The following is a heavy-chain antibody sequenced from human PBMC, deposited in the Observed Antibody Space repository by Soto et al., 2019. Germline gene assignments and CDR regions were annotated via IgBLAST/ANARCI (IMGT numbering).Heavy chain of an antibody. Sequence: GASVKVSCKVSGYTLTELSMHWVRQAPGKGLEWMGGFDPEDGETIYAQKFQGRVTMTEDTSTDTAYMELSSLRSEDTAVYYCATGQLGYCSGGSCYSSYPEYFQHWGQGTLVTVSS. CDR3: ATGQLGYCSGGSCYSSYPEYFQH. V-gene: IGHV1-24*01. D-gene: IGHD2-15*01. J-gene: IGHJ1*01. CDR1: GYTLTELS. CDR2: FDPEDGET.